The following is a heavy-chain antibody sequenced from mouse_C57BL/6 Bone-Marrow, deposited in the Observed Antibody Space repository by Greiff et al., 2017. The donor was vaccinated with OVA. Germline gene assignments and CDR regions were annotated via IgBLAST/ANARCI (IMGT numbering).Heavy chain of an antibody. D-gene: IGHD3-2*02. CDR3: ARSTAQATIAY. Sequence: QVQLQQPGAELVMPGASVKLSCKASGYTFTSYWMHWVKQRPGQGLEWIGEIDPSDSYTNYNQKFKGKSTLTVDKSSSTAYMQLSSLTSEDSAVYYCARSTAQATIAYWGQGTLVTVSA. V-gene: IGHV1-69*01. CDR1: GYTFTSYW. CDR2: IDPSDSYT. J-gene: IGHJ3*01.